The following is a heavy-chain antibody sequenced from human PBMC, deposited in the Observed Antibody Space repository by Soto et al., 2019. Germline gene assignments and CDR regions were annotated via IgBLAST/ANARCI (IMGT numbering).Heavy chain of an antibody. Sequence: PSETLSLTCTFSVGAISIGGYYWSWIRQHRGKGLEWIGYIYHSGSTDYNPSLKSRVTISVDTSKNQFSLKLSSVTAADTAVYYCARGYSSDYYYSGMDVWGQGTTVTVSS. CDR2: IYHSGST. D-gene: IGHD6-25*01. J-gene: IGHJ6*01. CDR1: VGAISIGGYY. V-gene: IGHV4-31*03. CDR3: ARGYSSDYYYSGMDV.